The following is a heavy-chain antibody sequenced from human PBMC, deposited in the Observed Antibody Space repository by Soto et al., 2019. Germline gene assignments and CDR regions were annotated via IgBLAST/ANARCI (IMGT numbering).Heavy chain of an antibody. CDR2: FSGRGGRT. J-gene: IGHJ4*02. D-gene: IGHD4-17*01. Sequence: GGSLRLSCAASGFTFSSYAMSWVRQAPGKGLEWVSAFSGRGGRTRYADSVKGRFTSSRDNSKNTPYLQMNSLRAEDTAVYYCAKEAIDYGDPTYFDYWGQGTLVTVSS. CDR1: GFTFSSYA. CDR3: AKEAIDYGDPTYFDY. V-gene: IGHV3-23*01.